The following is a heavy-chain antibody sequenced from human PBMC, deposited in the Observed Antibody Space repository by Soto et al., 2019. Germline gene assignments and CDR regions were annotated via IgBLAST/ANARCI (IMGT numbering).Heavy chain of an antibody. CDR2: IKQDGSEK. J-gene: IGHJ5*02. CDR1: GFTFSSYW. Sequence: EVQLVESGGGLVQPGGSLRLSCAASGFTFSSYWMSWVRQAPGKGLEWVANIKQDGSEKYYVDSVKGRFTISRDNAKNSLYLQMNSLRAEDTAVYYCARAVGGYYDILTGYYFFEYGPNWFDPWGQGTLVTVSS. D-gene: IGHD3-9*01. V-gene: IGHV3-7*01. CDR3: ARAVGGYYDILTGYYFFEYGPNWFDP.